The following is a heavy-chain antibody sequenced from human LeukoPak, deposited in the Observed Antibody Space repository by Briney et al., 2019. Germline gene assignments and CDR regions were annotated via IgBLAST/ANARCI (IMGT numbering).Heavy chain of an antibody. CDR1: GGSFSGYY. CDR3: AGGDDSSAFGY. Sequence: PSETLSLTCAVYGGSFSGYYWSWVRQPPGKGLEWIGEIYHSETTKYNPSLKSRVTISVDKSKNQLSLKLSSVTAADTAVYYCAGGDDSSAFGYWGQGTLVTVSS. CDR2: IYHSETT. V-gene: IGHV4-34*01. J-gene: IGHJ4*02. D-gene: IGHD3-22*01.